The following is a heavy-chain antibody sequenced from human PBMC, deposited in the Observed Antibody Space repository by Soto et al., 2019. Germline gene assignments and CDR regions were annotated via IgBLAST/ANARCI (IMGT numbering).Heavy chain of an antibody. D-gene: IGHD5-12*01. CDR2: LYYSGIT. Sequence: PSETLSLTCTVSGGSISSYYWSWIRQPPGKGLEWIGYLYYSGITNYNPSLKSRVTTSLDPSKNQFSLKLTSVTAADMAVYYCASLRSGYAFQWGQGTLVTVSS. CDR3: ASLRSGYAFQ. CDR1: GGSISSYY. V-gene: IGHV4-59*01. J-gene: IGHJ4*02.